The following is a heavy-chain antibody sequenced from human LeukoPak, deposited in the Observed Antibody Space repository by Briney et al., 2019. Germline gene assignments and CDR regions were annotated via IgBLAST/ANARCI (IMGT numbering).Heavy chain of an antibody. D-gene: IGHD6-19*01. J-gene: IGHJ6*02. CDR3: ARGSPDDGYSSGSLYYYYGMDV. CDR1: GGSFSGYY. V-gene: IGHV4-34*01. CDR2: INHSGST. Sequence: KPSETLSLTCAVYGGSFSGYYWSWIRQPPGKGLEWIGEINHSGSTNYNPSLKSRVTISVDTSKNQFSLKLSSVTAADTAVYYCARGSPDDGYSSGSLYYYYGMDVWGQGTTVTVSS.